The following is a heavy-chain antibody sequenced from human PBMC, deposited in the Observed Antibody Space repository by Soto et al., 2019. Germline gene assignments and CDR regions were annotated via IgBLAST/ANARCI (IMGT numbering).Heavy chain of an antibody. V-gene: IGHV4-59*01. Sequence: QVQLQESGPGLVKPSETLSLTCTVSGGSISSYYWSWIRQPPGKGLEWIGYIYYSGSTNYNPSLKSRVTISVDTSKNQFSLKLSSVTAADTAVYYCAVSSGPYDAFDIWGQGTMVTVSS. D-gene: IGHD3-22*01. CDR2: IYYSGST. J-gene: IGHJ3*02. CDR3: AVSSGPYDAFDI. CDR1: GGSISSYY.